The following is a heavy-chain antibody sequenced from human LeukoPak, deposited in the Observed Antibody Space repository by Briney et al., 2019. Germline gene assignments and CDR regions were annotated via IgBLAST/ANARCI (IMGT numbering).Heavy chain of an antibody. D-gene: IGHD5-18*01. Sequence: ASVKVSCKASGHTFTSYYMHWVRQAPGQGLEWMGIINPSGGSTSYAQKFQGRVTMTTDTSTSTAYMELRSLRSDDTAVYYCARDSLHSYSFLWGQGTLVTVSS. CDR2: INPSGGST. CDR3: ARDSLHSYSFL. J-gene: IGHJ4*02. CDR1: GHTFTSYY. V-gene: IGHV1-46*01.